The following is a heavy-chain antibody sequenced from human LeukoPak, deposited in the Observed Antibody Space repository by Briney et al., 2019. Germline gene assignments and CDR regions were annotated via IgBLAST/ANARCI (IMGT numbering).Heavy chain of an antibody. D-gene: IGHD3-9*01. CDR1: GGPFSGYY. CDR2: INHSGST. CDR3: ARRSLGGDILPGSLPAYFDC. Sequence: SETLSLTCAVYGGPFSGYYGSWIRQPPGKGLEWIGEINHSGSTNYNTSLKSRVTISVDTSKNRFSLELSSVTAADTAVYYCARRSLGGDILPGSLPAYFDCWGLGTLVTASS. J-gene: IGHJ4*02. V-gene: IGHV4-34*01.